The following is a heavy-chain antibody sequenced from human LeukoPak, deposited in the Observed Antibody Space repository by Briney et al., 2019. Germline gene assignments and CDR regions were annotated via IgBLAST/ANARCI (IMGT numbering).Heavy chain of an antibody. CDR2: FDPEDGET. CDR3: ATFGSSRVPAAIYRVDFDY. CDR1: GYALTELS. Sequence: ASVKVSCKVSGYALTELSMHWVRQAPGKGLEWMGGFDPEDGETIYAQKFQGRVTMTEDTSTDTAYMGLSSLRSEDTAVYYCATFGSSRVPAAIYRVDFDYWGQGTLVTVSS. V-gene: IGHV1-24*01. J-gene: IGHJ4*02. D-gene: IGHD2-2*02.